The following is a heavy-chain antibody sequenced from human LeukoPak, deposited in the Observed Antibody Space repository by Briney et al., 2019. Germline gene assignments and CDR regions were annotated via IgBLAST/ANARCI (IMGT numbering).Heavy chain of an antibody. CDR1: GGSISSSNW. Sequence: ASGTLSFTCAVSGGSISSSNWWTWVRQPPEKGLEWFGEISHSGSTAYAPPLKSRVTISIDKSKNQLSLILTSVSAADTAMYYCAQVWGYWGQGTLVTGSS. CDR3: AQVWGY. V-gene: IGHV4-4*02. J-gene: IGHJ4*02. CDR2: ISHSGST. D-gene: IGHD3-16*01.